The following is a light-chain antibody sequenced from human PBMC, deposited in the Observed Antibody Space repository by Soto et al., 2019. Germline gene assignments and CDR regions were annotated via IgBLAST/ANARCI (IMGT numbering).Light chain of an antibody. CDR3: SSYTSINSYV. V-gene: IGLV2-14*03. Sequence: QSVLTQPASVSGSPGQSITISCPGTSSDVGGYNYVSWYQQHPGKAPKLMIYYVSHRPSGVSNRFSGSKSGNTASLTISGLQAEDEADYYCSSYTSINSYVFGTGTKVTVL. CDR1: SSDVGGYNY. J-gene: IGLJ1*01. CDR2: YVS.